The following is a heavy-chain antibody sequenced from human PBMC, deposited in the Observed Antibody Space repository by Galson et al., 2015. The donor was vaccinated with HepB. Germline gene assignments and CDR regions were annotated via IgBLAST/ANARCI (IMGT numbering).Heavy chain of an antibody. CDR1: GFTFSSYG. V-gene: IGHV3-30*18. CDR2: ISYDGSNK. J-gene: IGHJ4*02. D-gene: IGHD3-22*01. CDR3: AKDWSTYYYDSSGSLDY. Sequence: SLRLSCAASGFTFSSYGMHWVRQAPGKGLEWVAVISYDGSNKYYADSVKGRFTISRDNSKNTLYLQMNSLRAEDTAVYYCAKDWSTYYYDSSGSLDYWGRGTLVTVSS.